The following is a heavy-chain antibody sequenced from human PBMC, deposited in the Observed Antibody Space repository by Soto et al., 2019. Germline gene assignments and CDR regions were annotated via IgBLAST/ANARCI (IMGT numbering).Heavy chain of an antibody. J-gene: IGHJ4*02. CDR2: IYYSGST. CDR3: ARGGDEYYFDY. Sequence: QVQLQESGPGLVKPSQTLSLTCPVSGDSISSGGYYWGWIRQRPGEGLEWIGYIYYSGSTYYNPSLKSRVSISVDTTENQFSLILRSMTAADAALYYCARGGDEYYFDYWGPGTLVTVSS. V-gene: IGHV4-31*03. CDR1: GDSISSGGYY.